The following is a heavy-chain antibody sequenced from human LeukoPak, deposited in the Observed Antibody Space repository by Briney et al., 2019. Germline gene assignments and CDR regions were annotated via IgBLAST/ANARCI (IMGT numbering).Heavy chain of an antibody. CDR3: ARNRGFTQNYYYYYMDV. CDR1: GYTFTSFD. V-gene: IGHV1-2*02. D-gene: IGHD2/OR15-2a*01. Sequence: ASVKVSCKASGYTFTSFDIFWVRQATGQGLEWMGWINPNSGGTNYAQKFQGRVTMTRDTSISTAYMELSRLRSDDTAVYYCARNRGFTQNYYYYYMDVWGKGTTVTISS. CDR2: INPNSGGT. J-gene: IGHJ6*03.